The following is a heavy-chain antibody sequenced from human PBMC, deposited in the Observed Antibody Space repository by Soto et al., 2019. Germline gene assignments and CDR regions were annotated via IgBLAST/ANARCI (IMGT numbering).Heavy chain of an antibody. Sequence: QLQLQESGPGLVKPSETLSLTCSVSYDSINSDKYYWGWIRQPPGKGLEWIGSIYYRGNAYYNPSLQTRVTISLDQSKSQFSLKLNSVTAADSAVYFCARLEGLATISYYFDFWGPGALVTVSS. D-gene: IGHD3-9*01. CDR2: IYYRGNA. CDR1: YDSINSDKYY. V-gene: IGHV4-39*01. J-gene: IGHJ4*02. CDR3: ARLEGLATISYYFDF.